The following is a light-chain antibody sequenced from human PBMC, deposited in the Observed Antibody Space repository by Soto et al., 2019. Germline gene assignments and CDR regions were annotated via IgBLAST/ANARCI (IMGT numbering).Light chain of an antibody. CDR3: SLYISGSTYV. Sequence: QSALTQPPSVSGSPGQSVTISCTGTSSDVGSYNRLSWYQQPPGTAPTLIMYEVNTRPSGVPDRFSGSKSGSTASLTISGLQAEDEADYYCSLYISGSTYVFGTGTQVTVL. CDR1: SSDVGSYNR. J-gene: IGLJ1*01. CDR2: EVN. V-gene: IGLV2-18*01.